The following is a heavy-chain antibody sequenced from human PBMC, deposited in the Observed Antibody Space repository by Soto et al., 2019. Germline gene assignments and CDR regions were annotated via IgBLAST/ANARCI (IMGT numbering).Heavy chain of an antibody. CDR3: ARAIFPPARFSYGMDV. Sequence: QVQLVQSGAEVKKPGSSVKVSCKASGGTFSSYAISWVRQAPGQGLEWMGGIIPIFGTANYAQKFQGRVTTTADKSTSTAYMELCSLRSEDTAVYYCARAIFPPARFSYGMDVWGQGTTVTVSS. CDR1: GGTFSSYA. J-gene: IGHJ6*02. V-gene: IGHV1-69*06. D-gene: IGHD3-3*02. CDR2: IIPIFGTA.